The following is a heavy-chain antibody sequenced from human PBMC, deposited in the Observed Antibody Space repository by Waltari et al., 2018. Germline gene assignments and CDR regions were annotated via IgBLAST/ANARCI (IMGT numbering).Heavy chain of an antibody. Sequence: QVQLVESGGGVVQPGRSRGLSCSASGCTFSSYALHWVRQAPGKVLEWVAVISYDGSNKYYADSVKGRFTISRDNSKNTLYLQMNSLRAEDTAVYYCARVVYYDSSGYYDYWGQGTLVTVSS. J-gene: IGHJ4*02. CDR2: ISYDGSNK. V-gene: IGHV3-30-3*01. CDR1: GCTFSSYA. D-gene: IGHD3-22*01. CDR3: ARVVYYDSSGYYDY.